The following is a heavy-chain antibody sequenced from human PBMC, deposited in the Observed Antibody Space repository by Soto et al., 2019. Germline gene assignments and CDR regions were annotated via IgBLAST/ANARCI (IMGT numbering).Heavy chain of an antibody. V-gene: IGHV1-69*01. CDR3: SRDLTSVRGS. D-gene: IGHD3-10*01. J-gene: IGHJ4*02. CDR1: GGTFSRHS. Sequence: QVQMVQSGAEVKKPGSSARVSCKVSGGTFSRHSISWVRQAPGQGLEWMGGIIPIFDATQYAQKFQGRLTITADESTTTFHMDLSGLRPEDPAIYFCSRDLTSVRGSWGQGTLVSGS. CDR2: IIPIFDAT.